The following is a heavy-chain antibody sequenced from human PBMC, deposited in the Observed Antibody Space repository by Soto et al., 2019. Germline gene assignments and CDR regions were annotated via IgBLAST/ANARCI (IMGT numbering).Heavy chain of an antibody. CDR1: GLTFRSYW. CDR3: VRDMQLWRLDS. D-gene: IGHD2-21*01. CDR2: INTDGSVA. J-gene: IGHJ4*02. V-gene: IGHV3-74*03. Sequence: EVQLVESGGGLVQPGESLRLSCAASGLTFRSYWMHWVRQAPGKGLVWVSRINTDGSVAMYVDSVKGRFTISRDNAKNTRFLNMNSLRAEDTAVYYCVRDMQLWRLDSLGQGTLVTGSS.